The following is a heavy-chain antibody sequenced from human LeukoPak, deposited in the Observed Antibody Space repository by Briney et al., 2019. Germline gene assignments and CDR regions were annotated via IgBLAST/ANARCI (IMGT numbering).Heavy chain of an antibody. V-gene: IGHV3-30*02. CDR3: AKGRGMAAAGIIDY. Sequence: GGSLRLSCAASGFTFSSYGTHWVRQAPGKGLEWVAFIRYDGSNKYYADSVKGRFTISRDNSKNTLYLQMNSLRAEDTAVYYCAKGRGMAAAGIIDYWGQGTLVTVSS. CDR2: IRYDGSNK. J-gene: IGHJ4*02. CDR1: GFTFSSYG. D-gene: IGHD6-13*01.